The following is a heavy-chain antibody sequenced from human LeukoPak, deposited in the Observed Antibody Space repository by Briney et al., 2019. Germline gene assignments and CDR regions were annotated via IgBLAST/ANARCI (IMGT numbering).Heavy chain of an antibody. CDR1: GFTLSNYA. CDR3: ARDHDGSYNY. Sequence: PGGSLRLSCSTSGFTLSNYAFHWVRQAPGKGLEWVPVIYSGGSTYYADSVKGRFTISRDNSKNTLYLQMNSLRAEDTAVYYCARDHDGSYNYWGQGTLVTVSS. J-gene: IGHJ4*02. V-gene: IGHV3-53*01. CDR2: IYSGGST. D-gene: IGHD1-26*01.